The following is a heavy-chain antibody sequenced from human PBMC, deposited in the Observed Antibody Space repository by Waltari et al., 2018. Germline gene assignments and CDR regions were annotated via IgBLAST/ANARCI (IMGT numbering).Heavy chain of an antibody. D-gene: IGHD4-17*01. J-gene: IGHJ4*02. CDR2: MNPNSGNT. CDR3: AIYDYGDHGFFDY. Sequence: QVQLVQSGAEVKKPGASVKVSCKASGYTFTSYDSTWVRKATGQGLEWMGWMNPNSGNTGYAQKFQGRVTMTRNTSISTAYMELSSLRSEDTAVYYCAIYDYGDHGFFDYWGQGTLVTVSS. CDR1: GYTFTSYD. V-gene: IGHV1-8*01.